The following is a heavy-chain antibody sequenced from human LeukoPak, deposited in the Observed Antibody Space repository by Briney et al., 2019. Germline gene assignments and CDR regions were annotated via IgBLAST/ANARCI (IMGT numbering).Heavy chain of an antibody. Sequence: GVSLRLPCAASGFTFSRYGMHWVRQAPGKGREGVAVIWYDVSNKYYAATVTGRFTIYRDNSKITLYLQMNSLRAEDTAVYYCASLTYGMDVWGQGTTVTVSS. J-gene: IGHJ6*02. CDR3: ASLTYGMDV. V-gene: IGHV3-33*08. CDR2: IWYDVSNK. CDR1: GFTFSRYG.